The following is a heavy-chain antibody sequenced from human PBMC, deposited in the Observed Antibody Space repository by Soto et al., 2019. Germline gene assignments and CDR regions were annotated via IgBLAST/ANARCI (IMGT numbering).Heavy chain of an antibody. CDR2: ISYDGSNK. CDR3: ANGVGQLAPFDY. CDR1: GFTFSSYG. J-gene: IGHJ4*02. V-gene: IGHV3-30*18. Sequence: GGSLRLSCAASGFTFSSYGMHWVRQAPGKGLEWVAVISYDGSNKYYADSVKGRFTISRDNSKNTLYLQMNSLRAEDTAVYYCANGVGQLAPFDYWGQGTLVTVSS. D-gene: IGHD6-6*01.